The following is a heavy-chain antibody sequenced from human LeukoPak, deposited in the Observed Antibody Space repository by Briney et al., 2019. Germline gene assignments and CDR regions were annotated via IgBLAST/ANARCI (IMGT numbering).Heavy chain of an antibody. CDR3: ARVGGVEYFDY. CDR1: GYTFTSYY. J-gene: IGHJ4*02. Sequence: ASVKVSCKASGYTFTSYYIHWVRQAPRQGLEWMGIINPSVGTTTYAQTFQGRVTMTGDTSTRTVYMELSSLRSEDTAVYYCARVGGVEYFDYWGRGTLVTVSS. D-gene: IGHD2-8*01. V-gene: IGHV1-46*01. CDR2: INPSVGTT.